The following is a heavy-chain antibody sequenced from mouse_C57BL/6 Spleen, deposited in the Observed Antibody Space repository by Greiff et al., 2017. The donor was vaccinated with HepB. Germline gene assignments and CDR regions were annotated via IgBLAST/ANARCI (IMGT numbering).Heavy chain of an antibody. CDR1: GYTFTSYW. J-gene: IGHJ2*01. CDR2: IDPSDSYT. Sequence: LQQPGAELVMPGASVKLSCKASGYTFTSYWMPWVKQRPGQGLEWIGEIDPSDSYTNYNQKFKGKSTLTVDKSSSTAYMQLSSLTSEDAAVYYCARLYPGGYWGQGTTLTVSA. CDR3: ARLYPGGY. D-gene: IGHD2-3*01. V-gene: IGHV1-69*01.